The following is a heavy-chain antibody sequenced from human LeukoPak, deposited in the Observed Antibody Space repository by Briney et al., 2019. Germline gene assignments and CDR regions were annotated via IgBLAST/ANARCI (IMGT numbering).Heavy chain of an antibody. V-gene: IGHV3-30*18. J-gene: IGHJ4*02. D-gene: IGHD5-18*01. CDR1: GFTFSRYG. CDR3: AKDGGYSYGAYYLDY. CDR2: ISYGGDNK. Sequence: GGSLRLSCAASGFTFSRYGMHWVRQAPGKGLEWVAVISYGGDNKYSADSVKGRVTISRDNSKNTLYLQMNSLRAEDTAVYYCAKDGGYSYGAYYLDYWGQGTLVTVSS.